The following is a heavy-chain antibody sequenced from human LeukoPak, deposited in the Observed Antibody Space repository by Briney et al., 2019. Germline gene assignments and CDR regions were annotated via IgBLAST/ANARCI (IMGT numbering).Heavy chain of an antibody. Sequence: GGSLRLSCAASGFTFSNAWMSWVRRAPGKGLEWVGRIKTKTNGGTADYTPPVKGRFTISRDDSKNTLYLQMNSLKTEDTAVYYCTRSESGTYKGGFDFWGQGTLVTVSS. CDR2: IKTKTNGGTA. CDR1: GFTFSNAW. J-gene: IGHJ4*02. V-gene: IGHV3-15*01. D-gene: IGHD1-26*01. CDR3: TRSESGTYKGGFDF.